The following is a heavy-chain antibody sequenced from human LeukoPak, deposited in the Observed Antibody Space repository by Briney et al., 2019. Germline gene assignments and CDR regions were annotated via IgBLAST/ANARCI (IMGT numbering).Heavy chain of an antibody. J-gene: IGHJ4*02. CDR1: GGTFSSYA. V-gene: IGHV1-69*13. CDR2: IIPIFGTA. D-gene: IGHD1-26*01. Sequence: ASVKASCKASGGTFSSYAISWVRQAPGQGLEWMGGIIPIFGTANYAQKFQGRVTITADVSTSTAYMELSSLRSEDTAVYYCARDRVVGAGYFDYWGQGTLVTVSS. CDR3: ARDRVVGAGYFDY.